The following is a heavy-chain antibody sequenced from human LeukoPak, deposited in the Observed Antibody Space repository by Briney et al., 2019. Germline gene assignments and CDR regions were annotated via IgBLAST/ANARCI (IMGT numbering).Heavy chain of an antibody. V-gene: IGHV3-74*01. Sequence: GGSLRLSCVASGFTLSQYWMYWVRQAPGKGPVSVSRSSGDGTSTHYADFVQGRFTISRDNAKNTLYLQMNSLRGDDTAVYYCTRDFRNKGLDPWGQGTLVTASS. CDR3: TRDFRNKGLDP. D-gene: IGHD2/OR15-2a*01. CDR1: GFTLSQYW. CDR2: SSGDGTST. J-gene: IGHJ5*02.